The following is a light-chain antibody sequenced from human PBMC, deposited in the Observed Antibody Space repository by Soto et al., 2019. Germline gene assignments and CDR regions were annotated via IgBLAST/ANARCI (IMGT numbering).Light chain of an antibody. CDR2: AAS. CDR1: RSLSSSY. Sequence: EIVLTQSPGTLSLSPGERATLSCRASRSLSSSYVVWYQQKPGQAPMLLIYAASRRATGIPDRFSGSGSATEYTLTISRLEPEDFAVYYCQQQGTFGQGTKLEIK. CDR3: QQQGT. J-gene: IGKJ2*01. V-gene: IGKV3-20*01.